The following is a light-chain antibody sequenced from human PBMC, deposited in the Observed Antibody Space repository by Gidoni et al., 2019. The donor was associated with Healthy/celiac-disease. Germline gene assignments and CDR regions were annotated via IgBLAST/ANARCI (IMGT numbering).Light chain of an antibody. CDR3: QQRSNWPPFT. Sequence: EIVLTQLPPTLSLSPGERATPSSRASQSFSSYLAWYQQNPGQAPRLRIYDASNRATGIPARFSGSGSGTDFTLTISSLEPEDFAVYYCQQRSNWPPFTFGPGTKVDIK. CDR1: QSFSSY. J-gene: IGKJ3*01. V-gene: IGKV3-11*01. CDR2: DAS.